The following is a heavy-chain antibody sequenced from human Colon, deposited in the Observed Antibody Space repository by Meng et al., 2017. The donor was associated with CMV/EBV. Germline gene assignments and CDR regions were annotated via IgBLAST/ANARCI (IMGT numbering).Heavy chain of an antibody. V-gene: IGHV4-4*07. J-gene: IGHJ4*02. D-gene: IGHD3-10*01. CDR2: VYISGNT. Sequence: QGQLRASGPGLVKPSETLSLTCTVSGASITSYYWSWIRQPAGKGLEWIGRVYISGNTNYNPSLKSRVTMSIDTSKNQLSLNIRSVTAADTAVYYCARDSNLSGLAYWGQGTLVTVSS. CDR3: ARDSNLSGLAY. CDR1: GASITSYY.